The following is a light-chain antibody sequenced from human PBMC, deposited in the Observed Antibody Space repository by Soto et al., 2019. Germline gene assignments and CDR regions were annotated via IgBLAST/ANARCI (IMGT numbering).Light chain of an antibody. V-gene: IGLV1-44*01. CDR2: GDN. CDR3: ASWDNSLNGLYV. J-gene: IGLJ1*01. CDR1: SSNIGSHP. Sequence: QSVLTQPPSASGTPGQRVTISCSGSSSNIGSHPVNWHQQLPGTAPKLLLYGDNQRPSGVPDRFSASKSGASASLAISGLQSEDEATYYCASWDNSLNGLYVFGAGTKVTVL.